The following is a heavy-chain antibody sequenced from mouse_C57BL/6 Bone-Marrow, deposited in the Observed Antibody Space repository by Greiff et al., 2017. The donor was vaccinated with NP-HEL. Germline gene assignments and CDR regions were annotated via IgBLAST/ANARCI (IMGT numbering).Heavy chain of an antibody. Sequence: VQVVESDAELVKPGASVKISCKVSGYTFTDHTIHWMKQRPEQGLEWIGYIYPRDGSTKYNEKFKGKATLTADKSSSTAYMQLNSLTSEDSAVYFCARSWDLLWSDMDYWGQGTSVTVSS. CDR1: GYTFTDHT. CDR3: ARSWDLLWSDMDY. V-gene: IGHV1-78*01. CDR2: IYPRDGST. D-gene: IGHD2-1*01. J-gene: IGHJ4*01.